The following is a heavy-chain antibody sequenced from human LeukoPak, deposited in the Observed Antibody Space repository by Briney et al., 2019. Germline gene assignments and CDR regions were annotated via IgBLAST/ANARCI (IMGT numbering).Heavy chain of an antibody. Sequence: SETLSLTCAVYGGSFSGYYWSWIRQPPGKGLEWIGYIYYSGSTNYNPSLKSRVTISVDTSKNQFSLKLSSVTAADTAVYYCARDIRGFDAFDIWGQGTMVTVSS. D-gene: IGHD3-10*01. J-gene: IGHJ3*02. V-gene: IGHV4-59*01. CDR2: IYYSGST. CDR1: GGSFSGYY. CDR3: ARDIRGFDAFDI.